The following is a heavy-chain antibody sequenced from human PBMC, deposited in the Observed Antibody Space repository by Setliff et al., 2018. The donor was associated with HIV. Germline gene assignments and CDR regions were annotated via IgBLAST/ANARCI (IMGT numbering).Heavy chain of an antibody. D-gene: IGHD4-17*01. CDR2: ISTSGSTI. CDR1: GFTFSIYN. J-gene: IGHJ4*02. CDR3: AREKFENGDYEFVSTFDS. V-gene: IGHV3-48*02. Sequence: PGESLTISCEASGFTFSIYNMNWVRQAPGKGLEWVSYISTSGSTIYYADSVKGRFTISRDNGKKSLYLQMDSLRDEDTAVYYCAREKFENGDYEFVSTFDSWGQGTLVTVSS.